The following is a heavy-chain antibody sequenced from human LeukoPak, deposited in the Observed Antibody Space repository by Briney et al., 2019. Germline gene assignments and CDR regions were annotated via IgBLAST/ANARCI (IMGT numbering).Heavy chain of an antibody. CDR2: IYYSGST. V-gene: IGHV4-39*01. CDR3: ARRVWGSYRYTDFDY. J-gene: IGHJ4*02. CDR1: GGSISSSSYY. D-gene: IGHD3-16*02. Sequence: SETLSLTCTVSGGSISSSSYYWGWIRQPPGKGLEWIGSIYYSGSTYYNPSLKSRVTISVDTSKNQFSLKLSPVNAADTAVFYCARRVWGSYRYTDFDYWGQGTLVTVSS.